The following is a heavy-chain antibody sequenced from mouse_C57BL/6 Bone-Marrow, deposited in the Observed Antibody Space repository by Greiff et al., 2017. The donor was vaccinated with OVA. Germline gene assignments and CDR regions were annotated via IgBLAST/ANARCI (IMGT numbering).Heavy chain of an antibody. CDR3: ARWGWLLRTFAY. J-gene: IGHJ3*01. Sequence: VQVVESGAELVRPGTSVKVSCKASGYAFTNYLIEWVKQRPGQGLEWIGVINPGSGGTNYNEKFKGKATLTADKSSSTAYMQLSSLTSEDSAVYFCARWGWLLRTFAYWGQGTLVTVSA. CDR1: GYAFTNYL. V-gene: IGHV1-54*01. D-gene: IGHD2-3*01. CDR2: INPGSGGT.